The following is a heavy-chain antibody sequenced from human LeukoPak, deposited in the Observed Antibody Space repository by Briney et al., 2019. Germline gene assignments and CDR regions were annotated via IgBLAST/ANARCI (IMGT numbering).Heavy chain of an antibody. V-gene: IGHV4-30-4*08. CDR2: IYYSGST. J-gene: IGHJ4*02. Sequence: SQTLSLTCTVSSVSISSADYHWNWIRQPPGKGLEWIGYIYYSGSTYYNPSLQSRVIISVDTSKHQFSLKLSSVTAADTAVYYCARDRTGYGHFDYWGQGTLVTVSS. D-gene: IGHD4-17*01. CDR3: ARDRTGYGHFDY. CDR1: SVSISSADYH.